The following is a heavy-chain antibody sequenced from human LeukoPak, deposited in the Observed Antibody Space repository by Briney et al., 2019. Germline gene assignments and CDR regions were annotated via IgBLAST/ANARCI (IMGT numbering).Heavy chain of an antibody. CDR3: ARGDKYGDYAAPKEFDY. Sequence: SQTLSLTCTVSGGSISSGGYYWSWIRQPPGKGLEWIGYIYHSGSTYYNPSLKSRVTISVDRSKNQFSLKLSSVTAEDTAVYYCARGDKYGDYAAPKEFDYWGQGTLVTVSS. D-gene: IGHD4-17*01. CDR2: IYHSGST. CDR1: GGSISSGGYY. J-gene: IGHJ4*02. V-gene: IGHV4-30-2*01.